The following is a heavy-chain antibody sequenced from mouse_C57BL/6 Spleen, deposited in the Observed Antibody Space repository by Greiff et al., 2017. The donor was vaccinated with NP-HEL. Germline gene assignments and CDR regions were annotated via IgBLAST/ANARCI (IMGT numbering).Heavy chain of an antibody. V-gene: IGHV5-9-1*02. CDR1: GFTFSSYA. D-gene: IGHD2-5*01. CDR3: TREEDSNYFAY. J-gene: IGHJ3*01. Sequence: EVQRVESGEGLVKPGGSLKLSCAASGFTFSSYAMSWVRQTPEQRLEWVAYISSGGDYIYYADTVKGRFTISRDNARNTLYLQMSSLKSEDTAMYYCTREEDSNYFAYWGKGTLVTVSA. CDR2: ISSGGDYI.